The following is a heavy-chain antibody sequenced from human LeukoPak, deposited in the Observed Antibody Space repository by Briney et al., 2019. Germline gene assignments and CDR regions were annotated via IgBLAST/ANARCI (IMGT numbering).Heavy chain of an antibody. D-gene: IGHD2-2*01. V-gene: IGHV3-53*01. CDR1: GFTVSSNY. CDR3: AKGGNGIVPAFYGMDV. J-gene: IGHJ6*02. Sequence: PGGSLRLSCAASGFTVSSNYMSWVRQAPGKGLEWVSVIYSGGSTYYADSVKGRFTISRDNSKNTLYLQMNSLRAEDTAVYYCAKGGNGIVPAFYGMDVWGQGTTVTVSS. CDR2: IYSGGST.